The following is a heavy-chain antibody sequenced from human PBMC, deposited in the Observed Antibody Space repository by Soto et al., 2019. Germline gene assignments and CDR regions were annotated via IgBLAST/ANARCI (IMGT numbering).Heavy chain of an antibody. Sequence: QVQLVESGGGVVQPGRSLRLSCAASGFTFSSYDMHWVRQAPGKGLEWVAVIWYDGSNKYYADSVKGRFTISRDNSKNTLYLQMNSLRDEDTAVYYCARGGYYGSWSYFDYWGQGTLVTVSS. CDR3: ARGGYYGSWSYFDY. V-gene: IGHV3-33*01. CDR1: GFTFSSYD. D-gene: IGHD3-10*01. CDR2: IWYDGSNK. J-gene: IGHJ4*02.